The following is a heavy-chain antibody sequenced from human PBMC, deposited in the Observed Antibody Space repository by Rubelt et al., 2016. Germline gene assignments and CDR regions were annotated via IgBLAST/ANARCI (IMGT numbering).Heavy chain of an antibody. D-gene: IGHD4-23*01. V-gene: IGHV1-18*01. CDR3: ARGVGGNSVLYYFDD. CDR1: GYTFTSYG. J-gene: IGHJ4*02. CDR2: ISAYNGNT. Sequence: QVQLVQSGAEVRKSGASVKVSCKASGYTFTSYGISWVRQAPGQGLAWMGWISAYNGNTNYAQKRQGRVTMPTDTSTSTAYMGRRSLGSDDTAVYYCARGVGGNSVLYYFDDWGQGTLVTVSS.